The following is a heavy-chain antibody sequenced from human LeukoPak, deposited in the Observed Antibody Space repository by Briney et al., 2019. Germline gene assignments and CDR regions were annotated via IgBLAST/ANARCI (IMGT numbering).Heavy chain of an antibody. CDR2: ISRSGSTK. D-gene: IGHD1-14*01. CDR3: ARVNSWTEEPDTGFDY. J-gene: IGHJ4*02. Sequence: GGSLRLSCAASGFTFSDYNMRWIRQAPGKGLEWVSSISRSGSTKYYADSVKGRFTISRDNAKNSLFLQMNSLSPEDTAVYYCARVNSWTEEPDTGFDYWGQGILVTVSS. CDR1: GFTFSDYN. V-gene: IGHV3-11*04.